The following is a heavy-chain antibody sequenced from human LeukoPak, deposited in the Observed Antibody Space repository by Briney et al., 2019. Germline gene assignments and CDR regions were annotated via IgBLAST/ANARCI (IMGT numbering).Heavy chain of an antibody. CDR2: IYYSGST. CDR3: ARDRREYYDSSGYYVLADAFDI. V-gene: IGHV4-31*03. Sequence: SETLSLTCTVSGGSISSGGYYWSWIRQHPGKGLEWIGYIYYSGSTYYNPSLKSRVTISVDTAKNQFSLKLSSVTAADTAVYYCARDRREYYDSSGYYVLADAFDIWGQGTMVTVSS. CDR1: GGSISSGGYY. D-gene: IGHD3-22*01. J-gene: IGHJ3*02.